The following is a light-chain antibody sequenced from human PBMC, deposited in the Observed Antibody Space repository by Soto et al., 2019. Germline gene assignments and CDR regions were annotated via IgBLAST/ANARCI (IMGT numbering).Light chain of an antibody. Sequence: EIVLTQSPATLSLFPGERATLSCRASQSISTYLAWYQQKPGQAPRLLIFDASNRATGIPARFSGSGSLTDFTLTISSLEPEDFAVYYCQQRSNWPLAFGGGTKVEIK. V-gene: IGKV3-11*01. CDR3: QQRSNWPLA. CDR2: DAS. J-gene: IGKJ4*01. CDR1: QSISTY.